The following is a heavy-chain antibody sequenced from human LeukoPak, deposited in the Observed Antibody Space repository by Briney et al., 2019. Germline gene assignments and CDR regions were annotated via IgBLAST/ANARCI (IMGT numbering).Heavy chain of an antibody. D-gene: IGHD3-16*02. V-gene: IGHV4-39*07. CDR1: GGSISSGGYY. J-gene: IGHJ3*01. Sequence: SETLSLTCTVSGGSISSGGYYWSWIRQPPGKGLEWIGSIYYSGSTYYNPSLKSRVTVSVDMSKNQFSLQLSSVTAADTAVYYCARAPRTGAWDMITFGGVIVHGDAFDFWGQGTMVTVSS. CDR3: ARAPRTGAWDMITFGGVIVHGDAFDF. CDR2: IYYSGST.